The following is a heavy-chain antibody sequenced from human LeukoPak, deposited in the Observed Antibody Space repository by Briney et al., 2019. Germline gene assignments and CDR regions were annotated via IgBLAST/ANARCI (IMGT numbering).Heavy chain of an antibody. CDR3: ARVLWFGSYRLDV. Sequence: QPGGPLRLSCAASGFTFSSYSMNWVRQAPGKGLEWVSYISSSGSTIYYADSVKGRFTISRDNARNSLYLQMNSLRAEDTAIYYCARVLWFGSYRLDVWGKGTTVTISS. D-gene: IGHD3-10*01. V-gene: IGHV3-48*04. J-gene: IGHJ6*04. CDR1: GFTFSSYS. CDR2: ISSSGSTI.